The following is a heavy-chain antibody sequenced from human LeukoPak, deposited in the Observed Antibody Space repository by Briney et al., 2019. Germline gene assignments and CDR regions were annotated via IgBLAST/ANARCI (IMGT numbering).Heavy chain of an antibody. V-gene: IGHV3-11*01. J-gene: IGHJ4*02. Sequence: LSLTCAVYGGSFSGYYWSWIRQAPGKGLEWVSYISSSGSTIYYADSVKGRFTISRDNAKNSLYLQMNSLRAEDTAVYYCARGAPLGDSGQGTLVTVSS. CDR2: ISSSGSTI. CDR1: GGSFSGYY. D-gene: IGHD3-3*02. CDR3: ARGAPLGD.